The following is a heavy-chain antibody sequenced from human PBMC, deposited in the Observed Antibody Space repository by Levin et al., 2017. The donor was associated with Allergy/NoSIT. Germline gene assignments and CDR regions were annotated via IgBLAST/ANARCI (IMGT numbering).Heavy chain of an antibody. CDR3: ATPPSPAAGTWGNWFDP. CDR2: FDPEDGET. Sequence: GESLKISCKVSGYTLTELSMHWVRQAPGKGLEWMGGFDPEDGETIYAQKFQGRVTMTEDTSTDTAYMELSSLRSEDTAVYYCATPPSPAAGTWGNWFDPWGQGTLVTVSS. V-gene: IGHV1-24*01. CDR1: GYTLTELS. J-gene: IGHJ5*02. D-gene: IGHD6-13*01.